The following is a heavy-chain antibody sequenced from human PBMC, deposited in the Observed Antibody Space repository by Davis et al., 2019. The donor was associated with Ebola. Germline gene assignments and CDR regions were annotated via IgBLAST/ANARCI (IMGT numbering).Heavy chain of an antibody. Sequence: ASVKVFCKSSGYTFTSYGLVWVRQAPGLGLEWMGWISGFNTNTNFAQKFQGRVTVSKDTSTNTAYMDLRSLTSDDTAIYYCARAPNYDVLTGTSSCYFDYWGQGTLVTVSS. J-gene: IGHJ4*02. CDR2: ISGFNTNT. CDR1: GYTFTSYG. D-gene: IGHD3-9*01. CDR3: ARAPNYDVLTGTSSCYFDY. V-gene: IGHV1-18*04.